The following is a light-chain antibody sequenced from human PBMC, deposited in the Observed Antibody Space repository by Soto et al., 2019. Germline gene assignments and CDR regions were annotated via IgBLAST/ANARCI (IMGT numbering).Light chain of an antibody. J-gene: IGLJ2*01. CDR1: ISDVGGYNY. CDR2: EVS. CDR3: SSYAGTRTLV. Sequence: QSVLTQPPSASGSPGQSVTISCTGTISDVGGYNYVTWYQQHPGKAPKLMIYEVSKRPSGVPDRFSGSKSGNTASLTVSGLQAEDEADYYCSSYAGTRTLVFGGGTKLTVL. V-gene: IGLV2-8*01.